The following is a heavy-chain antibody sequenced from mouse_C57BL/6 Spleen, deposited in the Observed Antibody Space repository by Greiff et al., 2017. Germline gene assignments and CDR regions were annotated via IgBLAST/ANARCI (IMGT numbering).Heavy chain of an antibody. CDR3: AREYYGSSYDWYFEV. V-gene: IGHV5-17*01. Sequence: EVKVVESGGGLVKPGGSLKLSCAASGFTFSDYGMHWVRQAPEKGLEWVAYISSGSSTIYYADTVKGRFTISRDNAKNTLFLQITSLRSEDTAMYYCAREYYGSSYDWYFEVWGTGTTVTVAS. J-gene: IGHJ1*03. CDR2: ISSGSSTI. D-gene: IGHD1-1*01. CDR1: GFTFSDYG.